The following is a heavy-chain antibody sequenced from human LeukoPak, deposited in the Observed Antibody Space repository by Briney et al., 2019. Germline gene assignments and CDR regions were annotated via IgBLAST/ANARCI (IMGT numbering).Heavy chain of an antibody. J-gene: IGHJ4*02. V-gene: IGHV1-69*05. CDR2: IIPIFGTA. D-gene: IGHD3-9*01. CDR3: ARGRGYDILTGYYPGPFDY. CDR1: GGTFSSYA. Sequence: GSSVKVSCKASGGTFSSYAISWVRQAPGQGLEWMGGIIPIFGTANYAQKFQGRVTITTDESTSTAYMELSSLRSEDTAVYYCARGRGYDILTGYYPGPFDYWGQGTLVTVSS.